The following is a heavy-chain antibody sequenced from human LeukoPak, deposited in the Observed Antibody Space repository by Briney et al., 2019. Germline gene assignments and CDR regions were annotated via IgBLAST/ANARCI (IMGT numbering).Heavy chain of an antibody. CDR1: GGSISSSSYY. CDR2: IYYSGST. J-gene: IGHJ4*02. CDR3: ARQLGYNGYDFDY. V-gene: IGHV4-39*01. D-gene: IGHD5-12*01. Sequence: PSETLSLTCTVSGGSISSSSYYWGWIRQPPGKWLEWIGSIYYSGSTYYNPSLKSRVTISVDTSKNQFSLKLSSVTAADTAVYYCARQLGYNGYDFDYWGQGTLVTVSS.